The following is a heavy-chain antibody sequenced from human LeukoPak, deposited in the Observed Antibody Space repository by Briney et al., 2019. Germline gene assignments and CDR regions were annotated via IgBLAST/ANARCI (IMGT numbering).Heavy chain of an antibody. CDR1: GFTFSTYE. D-gene: IGHD6-13*01. V-gene: IGHV3-48*03. CDR2: ISSRGSSI. Sequence: GGSLRLSCAASGFTFSTYEMDWVRQAPGRELEWVSYISSRGSSIYYADSVKGRFTISRDNAKNSLYLQMSSLRVEDTAVYYCARGAAGGDFDYWGQGTLVTVSS. CDR3: ARGAAGGDFDY. J-gene: IGHJ4*02.